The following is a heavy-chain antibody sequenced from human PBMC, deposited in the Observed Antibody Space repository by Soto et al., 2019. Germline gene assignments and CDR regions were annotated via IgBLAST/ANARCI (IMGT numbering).Heavy chain of an antibody. Sequence: ASVKVSCKASGSTFTSYGISWVRQAPGQGLEWMGRISHYNGKTNHAQKLQGRVTMTPDTSTSTAYMELSSLRSEDTAVYYCARGASLSLEYYYDSSGYASGFDYWGQGTLVTVSS. V-gene: IGHV1-18*01. CDR1: GSTFTSYG. J-gene: IGHJ4*02. D-gene: IGHD3-22*01. CDR3: ARGASLSLEYYYDSSGYASGFDY. CDR2: ISHYNGKT.